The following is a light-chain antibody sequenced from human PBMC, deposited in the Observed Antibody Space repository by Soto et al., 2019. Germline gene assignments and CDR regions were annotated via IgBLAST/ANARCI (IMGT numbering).Light chain of an antibody. CDR2: EVS. CDR3: SSYAGSTLYV. CDR1: SSDVGGYNY. Sequence: QSVLTQPPSASGSPGQSVTISCTGTSSDVGGYNYVSWYQQHPGKAPKLMIYEVSKRPSGVPDRFSGSKSDNTASLTVSGLQAEDEADYYCSSYAGSTLYVFGTGTKLTVL. V-gene: IGLV2-8*01. J-gene: IGLJ1*01.